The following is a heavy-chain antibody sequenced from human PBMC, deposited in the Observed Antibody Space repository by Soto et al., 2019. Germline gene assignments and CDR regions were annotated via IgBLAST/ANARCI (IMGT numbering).Heavy chain of an antibody. CDR1: GGSISSSSYY. Sequence: PSETLSLTCTVSGGSISSSSYYWGWIRQPPGKGLEWIGSIYYSGSTYYNPSLKSRVTISVDTSKNQFSLKLSSVTAADTAVYYCARHSPQTVAGIYYYYGMDVWGQGTTVTVSS. J-gene: IGHJ6*02. V-gene: IGHV4-39*01. D-gene: IGHD6-19*01. CDR3: ARHSPQTVAGIYYYYGMDV. CDR2: IYYSGST.